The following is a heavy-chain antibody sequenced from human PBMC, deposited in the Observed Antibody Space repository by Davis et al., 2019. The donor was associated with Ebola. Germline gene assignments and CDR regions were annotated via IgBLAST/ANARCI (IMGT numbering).Heavy chain of an antibody. CDR1: GFTFSSYA. V-gene: IGHV3-30*04. D-gene: IGHD4-17*01. Sequence: PGGSLRLSCAASGFTFSSYAMHWVRQAPGKGLEWVAVISYDGSNKYYADSVKGRFTISRDNSKNTLYLQMNSLRAEDTAVYYCARDGGLHDYGDSTTDYYYGMDVWGQGTTVTVSS. CDR3: ARDGGLHDYGDSTTDYYYGMDV. J-gene: IGHJ6*02. CDR2: ISYDGSNK.